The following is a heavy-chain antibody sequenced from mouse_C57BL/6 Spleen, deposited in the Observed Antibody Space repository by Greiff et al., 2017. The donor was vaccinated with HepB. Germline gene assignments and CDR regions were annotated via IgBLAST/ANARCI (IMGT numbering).Heavy chain of an antibody. CDR2: ISSGSSTI. Sequence: EVKLMESGGGLVKPGGSLKLSCAASGFTFSDYGMHWVRQAPEKGLEWVAYISSGSSTIYYADTVKGRFTISRDNAKNTLFLQMTSLRSEDTAMYYCARPEASYGSSSWFAYWGQGTLVTVSA. J-gene: IGHJ3*01. CDR3: ARPEASYGSSSWFAY. D-gene: IGHD1-1*01. CDR1: GFTFSDYG. V-gene: IGHV5-17*01.